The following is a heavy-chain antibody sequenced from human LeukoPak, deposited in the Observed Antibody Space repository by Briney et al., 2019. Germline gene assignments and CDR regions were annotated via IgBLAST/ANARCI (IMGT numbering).Heavy chain of an antibody. D-gene: IGHD2-21*02. CDR3: ARGSVTSDY. CDR1: GYTFTGHY. J-gene: IGHJ4*02. V-gene: IGHV1-2*02. Sequence: ASVKVSCKASGYTFTGHYMHWVRQAPGQGLEWVGWINPDSGVTNYAQNFQGRVTMTRDTSISTAYMELSRLRSDDTAVYCCARGSVTSDYWGQGTLVTVSS. CDR2: INPDSGVT.